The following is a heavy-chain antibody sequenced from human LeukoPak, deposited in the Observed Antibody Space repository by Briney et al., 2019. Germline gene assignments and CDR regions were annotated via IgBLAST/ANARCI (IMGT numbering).Heavy chain of an antibody. V-gene: IGHV4-4*07. CDR1: GGSISRYY. CDR2: IYSSGST. J-gene: IGHJ4*02. CDR3: ARQLRSSGYSLDY. Sequence: SETLSLTCTVSGGSISRYYWSWIRQPAGKGLEWIGRIYSSGSTNYNPSLKSRVTMSVDTSKNQFSLKLRSVTAADTAVYYCARQLRSSGYSLDYWGQGTLVTVSS. D-gene: IGHD3-22*01.